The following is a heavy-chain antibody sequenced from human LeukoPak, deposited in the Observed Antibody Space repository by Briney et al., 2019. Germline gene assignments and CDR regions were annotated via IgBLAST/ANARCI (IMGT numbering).Heavy chain of an antibody. CDR3: ARDYQGLNDY. D-gene: IGHD3-16*02. V-gene: IGHV4-59*01. CDR1: GGSISSYY. CDR2: IYYSGST. J-gene: IGHJ4*02. Sequence: SETLSLTCTVSGGSISSYYWSWIRQPPGKGLEWIGYIYYSGSTNYNPSLKSRVTISVDKSKNQFSLKLSSVTAADTDVYYCARDYQGLNDYWGQGTLVTVSS.